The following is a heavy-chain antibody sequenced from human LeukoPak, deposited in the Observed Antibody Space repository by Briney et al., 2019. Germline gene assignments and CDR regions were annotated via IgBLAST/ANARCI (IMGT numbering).Heavy chain of an antibody. J-gene: IGHJ4*02. D-gene: IGHD6-19*01. Sequence: PSETLSLTCAVYGGSFSGYYWSWIRQPPGKGLEWIGEINHSGSTNYNPSLKSRVTISVDTSKNQFSLKRSSVTAADTAVYYCAGGHSSGWYGGYWGQGTLVTVSS. CDR3: AGGHSSGWYGGY. CDR2: INHSGST. CDR1: GGSFSGYY. V-gene: IGHV4-34*01.